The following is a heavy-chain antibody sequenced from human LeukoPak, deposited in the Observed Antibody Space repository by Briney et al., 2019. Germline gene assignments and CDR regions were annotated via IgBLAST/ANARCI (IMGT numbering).Heavy chain of an antibody. Sequence: GGSLRLSCAASGFMFDDYAMHWVRQVPGRGLEWVSLISGDAVSSFYADSVRGRFTISRDNSKNTLYLQMNSLRAEDTAVYYCAKDRTAGYDGLVDYWGQGTLVTVSS. CDR1: GFMFDDYA. CDR2: ISGDAVSS. V-gene: IGHV3-43*02. J-gene: IGHJ4*02. D-gene: IGHD5-12*01. CDR3: AKDRTAGYDGLVDY.